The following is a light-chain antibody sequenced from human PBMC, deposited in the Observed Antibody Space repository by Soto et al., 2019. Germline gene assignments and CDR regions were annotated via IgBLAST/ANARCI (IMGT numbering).Light chain of an antibody. CDR1: QSVSSN. V-gene: IGKV3-15*01. Sequence: EIVMTQSPATLSVSPGERATLSCRASQSVSSNLAWYQQKPGQAPRLLIYGASTRATGVPARFSGSASGTEFTLTISGLQSEDFAVYYCQHYNNWPPWTFGQGTKVEIK. CDR2: GAS. CDR3: QHYNNWPPWT. J-gene: IGKJ1*01.